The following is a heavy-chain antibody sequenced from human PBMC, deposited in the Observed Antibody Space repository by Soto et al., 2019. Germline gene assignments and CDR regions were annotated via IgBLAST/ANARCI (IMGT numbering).Heavy chain of an antibody. CDR2: ISRSSIYT. Sequence: GGSLRLSCAASGFTFSSFTMHWVRQAPGKGLEWVASISRSSIYTYYADSVKGRFTISRDTSKNTLYLQMNSLRAEDTALYYCAKSFSSNWYDYFNSWGQGSLVTVSS. CDR1: GFTFSSFT. D-gene: IGHD6-13*01. J-gene: IGHJ4*02. CDR3: AKSFSSNWYDYFNS. V-gene: IGHV3-23*01.